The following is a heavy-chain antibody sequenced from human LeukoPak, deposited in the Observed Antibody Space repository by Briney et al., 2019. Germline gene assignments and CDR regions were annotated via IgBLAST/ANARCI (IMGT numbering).Heavy chain of an antibody. J-gene: IGHJ5*02. Sequence: PGGSLRLSCAASGFTFSSYWMHWVRQAPEKGLVWVSRINGDGSSTNYADSVKGRFTSSRDNAKNTLYLQMNNLGAEDTAVYYCGRDSAHGSGTLGTWGQGTLVTVSS. D-gene: IGHD3-10*01. CDR2: INGDGSST. CDR3: GRDSAHGSGTLGT. CDR1: GFTFSSYW. V-gene: IGHV3-74*01.